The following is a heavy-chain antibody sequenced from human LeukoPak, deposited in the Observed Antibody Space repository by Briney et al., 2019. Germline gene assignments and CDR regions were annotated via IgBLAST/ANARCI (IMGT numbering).Heavy chain of an antibody. CDR2: INHSGST. D-gene: IGHD3-16*01. Sequence: PSETLSLTCAVYGGSFSGYYWSWIRQPPGKGLEWIGEINHSGSTNYNPSLKSRVTISVDTSKNQFSLKLSSVTAADTAVYYCARLKLGAYFDLWGRGTLVTVSS. V-gene: IGHV4-34*01. CDR1: GGSFSGYY. J-gene: IGHJ2*01. CDR3: ARLKLGAYFDL.